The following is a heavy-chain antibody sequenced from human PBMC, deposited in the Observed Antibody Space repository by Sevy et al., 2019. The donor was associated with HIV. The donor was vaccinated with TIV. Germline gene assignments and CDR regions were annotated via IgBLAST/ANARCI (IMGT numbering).Heavy chain of an antibody. D-gene: IGHD3-10*01. V-gene: IGHV3-20*04. J-gene: IGHJ6*03. CDR2: INWNGGST. CDR1: GFTFDDYG. Sequence: GGSLRLSCAASGFTFDDYGMSWVRQAPGKGLEWVSGINWNGGSTGYADSVKGRFTISRDNAKNSLYLQMNSLRAEDTALYYCARGGKPLLWFGEPYYYYMDVWGKGTTVTVSS. CDR3: ARGGKPLLWFGEPYYYYMDV.